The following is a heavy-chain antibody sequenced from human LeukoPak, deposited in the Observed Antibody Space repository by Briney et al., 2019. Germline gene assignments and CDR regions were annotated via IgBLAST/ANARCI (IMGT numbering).Heavy chain of an antibody. CDR3: ARVLIGAGYLKMTTVTRLIDY. D-gene: IGHD4-17*01. Sequence: VASVKVSCKASGYTFTSYYMHWVRQAPGQGLEWMGIINPSGGSTSYAQKLQGRVTMTTDTSTSTAYMELRSLRSDDTAVYYCARVLIGAGYLKMTTVTRLIDYWGQGTLVTVSS. CDR2: INPSGGST. J-gene: IGHJ4*02. V-gene: IGHV1-46*01. CDR1: GYTFTSYY.